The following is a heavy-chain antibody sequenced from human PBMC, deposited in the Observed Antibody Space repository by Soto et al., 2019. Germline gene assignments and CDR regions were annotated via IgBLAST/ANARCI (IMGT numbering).Heavy chain of an antibody. CDR2: ISGSGGST. CDR3: AKLAGVSERGGNASDY. V-gene: IGHV3-23*01. Sequence: ARGSLRLSCAASGFTFSSYAMNWVRQAPGKGLEWVSAISGSGGSTYYADSVKGRFTISRDNSKNTLYLQMNSLRAEDTAVYYCAKLAGVSERGGNASDYWGQGTLVTVSS. CDR1: GFTFSSYA. J-gene: IGHJ4*02. D-gene: IGHD2-15*01.